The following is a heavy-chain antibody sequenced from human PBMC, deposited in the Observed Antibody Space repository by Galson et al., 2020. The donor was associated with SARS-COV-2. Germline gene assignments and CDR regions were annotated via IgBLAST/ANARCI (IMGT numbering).Heavy chain of an antibody. V-gene: IGHV4-30-4*07. CDR3: ARDTSGRKFFDN. CDR2: INSSST. CDR1: GVTVSSGDNP. Sequence: SETLTLTCAASGVTVSSGDNPWSRIRQPHGKGLVWIVYINSSSTSYNPSLESRLTMSIDTSKNQFSLKLSSVTAADTAVYYCARDTSGRKFFDNWGQGTLVTVSS. D-gene: IGHD3-10*01. J-gene: IGHJ4*02.